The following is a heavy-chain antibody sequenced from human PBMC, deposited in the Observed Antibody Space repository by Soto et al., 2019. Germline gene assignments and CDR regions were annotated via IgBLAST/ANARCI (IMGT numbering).Heavy chain of an antibody. Sequence: PGGALILSCASSGFIFDNYAMYWVRQTPGKGLEWGSGIGWSGNDLDYVDSVKGRFTISRDNSKNTLYLQMNSLRAEDTAVYYCGTGRSYYYYYGVDVWGQGTTVTVSS. D-gene: IGHD1-26*01. CDR1: GFIFDNYA. CDR3: GTGRSYYYYYGVDV. J-gene: IGHJ6*02. V-gene: IGHV3-23*05. CDR2: IGWSGNDL.